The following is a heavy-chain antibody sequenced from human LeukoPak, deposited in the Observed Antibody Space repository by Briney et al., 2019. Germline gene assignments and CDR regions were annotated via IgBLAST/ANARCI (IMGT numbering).Heavy chain of an antibody. Sequence: PGGSLRLSCAASGFTFSNAWMSWIRQAPGKGLEWIGRTYTSGSTNYNPSLKSRVTMSVDMSKNQFSLKLSSMIAADTAVYYCARVSSSWYQDWYFDLWGRGTLVTVPS. D-gene: IGHD6-13*01. V-gene: IGHV4-59*10. CDR1: GFTFSNAW. CDR2: TYTSGST. J-gene: IGHJ2*01. CDR3: ARVSSSWYQDWYFDL.